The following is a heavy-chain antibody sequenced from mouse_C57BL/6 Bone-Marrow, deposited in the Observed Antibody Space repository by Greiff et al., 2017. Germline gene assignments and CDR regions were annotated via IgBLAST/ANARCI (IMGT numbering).Heavy chain of an antibody. CDR1: GYTFTSYW. V-gene: IGHV1-5*01. CDR3: TRYYDGYDDWYFDV. J-gene: IGHJ1*03. CDR2: IYPGNSDT. Sequence: VQLQQSGTVLARPGASVKMSCKTSGYTFTSYWMHWVKQRPGQGLEWIGAIYPGNSDTSYNQKFKGKANLTAVTSASTAYMELSSLTNEDSAVYYCTRYYDGYDDWYFDVWGTGTTVTVSS. D-gene: IGHD2-3*01.